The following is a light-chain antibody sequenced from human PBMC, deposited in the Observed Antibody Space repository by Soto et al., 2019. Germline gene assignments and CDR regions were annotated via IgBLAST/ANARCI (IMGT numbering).Light chain of an antibody. CDR1: ISDVGGYNY. J-gene: IGLJ1*01. CDR3: SSYTSSRAYV. V-gene: IGLV2-14*01. Sequence: QSSLTQPACVSGSPGQSITISCTGTISDVGGYNYVSWYQQQSGKAPKLMIHEVSNRPSGVSNRFSGSKSGNTASLTISGLQAEDEADYYCSSYTSSRAYVFGIGTKVTVL. CDR2: EVS.